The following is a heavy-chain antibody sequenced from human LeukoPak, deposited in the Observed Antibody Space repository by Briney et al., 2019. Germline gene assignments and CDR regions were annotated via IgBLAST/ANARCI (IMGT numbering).Heavy chain of an antibody. Sequence: GGSLRLSCAASGFTFSSYWMHWVRQAPGKGLVWVSRINSDGSSTSYADSVKGRFTISRDNAKNTLYLQMNSLRAEDTAVYYCARVVDDSSGYYAYGIDYWGQGTLVTVSS. V-gene: IGHV3-74*01. CDR1: GFTFSSYW. CDR3: ARVVDDSSGYYAYGIDY. D-gene: IGHD3-22*01. J-gene: IGHJ4*02. CDR2: INSDGSST.